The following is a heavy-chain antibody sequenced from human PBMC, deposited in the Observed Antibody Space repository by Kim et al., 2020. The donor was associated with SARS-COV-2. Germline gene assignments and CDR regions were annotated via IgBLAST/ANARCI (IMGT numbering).Heavy chain of an antibody. V-gene: IGHV1-2*06. J-gene: IGHJ5*02. D-gene: IGHD6-13*01. CDR2: INPNSGGT. CDR3: ARARPHIAAAGIVWFDP. Sequence: ASVKVSCKASGYTFTVYYMHWVRQAPGQGLEWMGRINPNSGGTNYAQKFQGRVTMTRDTSISTAYMELSRLRSDATAVYYCARARPHIAAAGIVWFDPWGQGTRVTVSS. CDR1: GYTFTVYY.